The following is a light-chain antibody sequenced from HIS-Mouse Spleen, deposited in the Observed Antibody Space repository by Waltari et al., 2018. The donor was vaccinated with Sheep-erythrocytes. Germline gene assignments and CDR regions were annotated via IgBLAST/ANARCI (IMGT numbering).Light chain of an antibody. CDR1: SSAVFCYNS. CDR3: SSYAGSNNLFV. Sequence: QSALTQPPSASGSPGQSVTISCTGTSSAVFCYNSVALYQQHPGKAPKLMIYEVSKRPSGVPARFSGSKSGNTASLTVSVLQAEDEAEYYCSSYAGSNNLFVFGTGTKVTVL. CDR2: EVS. V-gene: IGLV2-8*01. J-gene: IGLJ1*01.